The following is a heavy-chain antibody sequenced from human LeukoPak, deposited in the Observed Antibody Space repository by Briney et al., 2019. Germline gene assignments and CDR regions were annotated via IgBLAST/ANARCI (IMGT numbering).Heavy chain of an antibody. CDR2: ISGGGITT. J-gene: IGHJ6*02. V-gene: IGHV3-23*01. CDR3: AKGNIAARQDIMDV. Sequence: GGSLRISCAASGFTFSNYAMSWVRQDPGKGLECVSAISGGGITTYYTDSVEGRFTISRDNSKNTLYLQMNSLRVEDTAVYYCAKGNIAARQDIMDVWGQGTTVTVSS. D-gene: IGHD6-6*01. CDR1: GFTFSNYA.